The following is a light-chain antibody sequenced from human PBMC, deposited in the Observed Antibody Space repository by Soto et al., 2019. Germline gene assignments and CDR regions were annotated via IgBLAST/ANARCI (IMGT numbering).Light chain of an antibody. CDR2: DAF. V-gene: IGKV1-5*01. CDR3: QQYNSYPWT. J-gene: IGKJ1*01. Sequence: DIQMTQSPSTLSTSVGDRVTITCRASQSSSTWLAWYQQKPGKAPELLIYDAFTLESGVPSRFGGSGSGTEFTLTISSLQPDYFATYYCQQYNSYPWTCGQGTKVEIQ. CDR1: QSSSTW.